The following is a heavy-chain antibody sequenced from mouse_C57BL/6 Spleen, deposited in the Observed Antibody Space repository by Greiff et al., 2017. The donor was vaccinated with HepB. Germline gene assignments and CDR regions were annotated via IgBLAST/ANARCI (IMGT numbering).Heavy chain of an antibody. Sequence: QVQLQQPGAELVMPGASVKLSCKASGYTFTSYWMHWVQQRPGQGLEWIGEIDPSDSYTNYNQKFKGKSTLTVDKSSSTAYMQLSSLTSEDSAVYCCARDGTVVPFDYWGQGTTLTVSS. CDR3: ARDGTVVPFDY. CDR1: GYTFTSYW. CDR2: IDPSDSYT. J-gene: IGHJ2*01. D-gene: IGHD1-1*01. V-gene: IGHV1-69*01.